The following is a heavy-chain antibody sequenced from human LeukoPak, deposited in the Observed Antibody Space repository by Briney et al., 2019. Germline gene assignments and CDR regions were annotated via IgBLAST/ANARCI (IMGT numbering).Heavy chain of an antibody. Sequence: LPGGSLRLSCAASGFTFGSYWMSWVRQAPGKRLEWVATIKEDGSDKYYVDSVKGRFTISRDNVKNSVYLQMNSLRAEDTAVYYCAREKNLGTWGQGTLVTVSS. V-gene: IGHV3-7*05. J-gene: IGHJ4*02. CDR1: GFTFGSYW. D-gene: IGHD1-14*01. CDR2: IKEDGSDK. CDR3: AREKNLGT.